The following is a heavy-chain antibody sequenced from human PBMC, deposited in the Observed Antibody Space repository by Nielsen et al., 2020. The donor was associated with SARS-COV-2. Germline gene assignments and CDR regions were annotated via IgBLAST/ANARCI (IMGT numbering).Heavy chain of an antibody. J-gene: IGHJ6*02. Sequence: SGPTLVKPTQTLTLTCTFSGFSLTTSGTRVSWVRQPPGKALEWLARIAWDDDKFYNTSLKPRLSISRATLEDQVVLTMTNMDPVYTATYYCARDLSSGYGMDVWCQGISVTVSS. CDR1: GFSLTTSGTR. CDR2: IAWDDDK. CDR3: ARDLSSGYGMDV. V-gene: IGHV2-70*04.